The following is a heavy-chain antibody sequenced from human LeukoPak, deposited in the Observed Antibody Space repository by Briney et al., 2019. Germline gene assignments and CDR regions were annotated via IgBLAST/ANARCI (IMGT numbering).Heavy chain of an antibody. Sequence: SETLSLTCTVSGGSISSYYWSWIRQPPGKGLEWIGYIYYSGSTNYNPSLKSRVTISVDTSKNQFSLKLSSVTAADTAVYYRARRGHDYGDYHFDYWGQGTLVTVSS. CDR3: ARRGHDYGDYHFDY. J-gene: IGHJ4*02. V-gene: IGHV4-59*01. CDR1: GGSISSYY. D-gene: IGHD4-17*01. CDR2: IYYSGST.